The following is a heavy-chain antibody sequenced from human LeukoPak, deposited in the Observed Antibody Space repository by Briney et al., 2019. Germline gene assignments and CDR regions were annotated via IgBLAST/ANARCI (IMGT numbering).Heavy chain of an antibody. CDR1: RFTFSTYN. CDR2: ITSSSSYI. J-gene: IGHJ6*03. V-gene: IGHV3-21*01. D-gene: IGHD1-26*01. Sequence: PGGSLRLSCAASRFTFSTYNMNWVRPAPGKGLEWVSSITSSSSYIYYADSVKGRFTISRDNATNSLYLQMNSLRAEDTAVYYCARDPYSGRYGDYYYSYMDVWGKGTTVTISS. CDR3: ARDPYSGRYGDYYYSYMDV.